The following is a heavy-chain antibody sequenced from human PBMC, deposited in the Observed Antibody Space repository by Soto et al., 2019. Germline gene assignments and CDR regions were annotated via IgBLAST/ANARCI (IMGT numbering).Heavy chain of an antibody. CDR1: GYTFTSYG. D-gene: IGHD3-9*01. J-gene: IGHJ6*02. Sequence: GASVKVSCKASGYTFTSYGISWVRQAPGRGLEWMGWISAYNGNTNYAQNLQGRVTMTTDTSTSTAYMELRSLRSDDTAVYYCAIGSFSSSGILRYFDGASVSYGMDVLGQGTTVTFSS. V-gene: IGHV1-18*01. CDR2: ISAYNGNT. CDR3: AIGSFSSSGILRYFDGASVSYGMDV.